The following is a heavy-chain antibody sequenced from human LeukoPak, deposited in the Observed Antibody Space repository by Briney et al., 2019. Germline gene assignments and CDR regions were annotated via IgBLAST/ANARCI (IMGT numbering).Heavy chain of an antibody. J-gene: IGHJ4*02. Sequence: ASVKVSCKASGYTFTSYGISWVRQAPGQGLEWMGWISAYNGNTNYAQKLQGRVTMTTDTSTSTAYMELRSLRSDDTAVYYCATSAAGPLPPYYFDYWGQGTLVTVSS. V-gene: IGHV1-18*01. CDR3: ATSAAGPLPPYYFDY. CDR2: ISAYNGNT. D-gene: IGHD6-13*01. CDR1: GYTFTSYG.